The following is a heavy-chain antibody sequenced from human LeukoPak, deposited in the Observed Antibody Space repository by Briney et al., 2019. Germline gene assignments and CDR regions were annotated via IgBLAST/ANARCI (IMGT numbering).Heavy chain of an antibody. CDR2: IKSETDGATV. Sequence: GGSLRLSCAASGFTFSKTSMSRVRQTPGKGLDWVGRIKSETDGATVEYGAPVKGRFTISRDDSKNTLYLQMSSLKTEDTAVYYCATYIGYNNAWGQGTLVTVSS. J-gene: IGHJ5*02. CDR1: GFTFSKTS. CDR3: ATYIGYNNA. D-gene: IGHD3-9*01. V-gene: IGHV3-15*01.